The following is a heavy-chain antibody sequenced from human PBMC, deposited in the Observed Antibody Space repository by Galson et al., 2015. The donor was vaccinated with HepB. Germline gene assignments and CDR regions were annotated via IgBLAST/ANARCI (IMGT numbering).Heavy chain of an antibody. CDR3: TMDPLYDRSGSYFGLDV. CDR1: GFPLGFYG. CDR2: INGDGSGT. Sequence: SLRLSCAASGFPLGFYGMHWVRQAPGKGLVWVSRINGDGSGTNYADSVKGRFTISRDNAKATVYLQMNSLRAEDTAVYYCTMDPLYDRSGSYFGLDVWGQGTTVTVSS. D-gene: IGHD3-22*01. V-gene: IGHV3-74*01. J-gene: IGHJ6*02.